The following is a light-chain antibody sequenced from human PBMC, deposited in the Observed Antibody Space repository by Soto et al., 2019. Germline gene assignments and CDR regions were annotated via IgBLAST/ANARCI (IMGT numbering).Light chain of an antibody. J-gene: IGKJ4*01. CDR1: QDITKS. CDR2: DAS. Sequence: DIQMTQSPTSLSASIGDRVTISCQASQDITKSLNWYQQKAGKDPKVLIYDASNLETGVPSRFSGTGSGTEFTLTISTLQPEDVATYYCQQFAHLPTFGGGTKVDIK. V-gene: IGKV1-33*01. CDR3: QQFAHLPT.